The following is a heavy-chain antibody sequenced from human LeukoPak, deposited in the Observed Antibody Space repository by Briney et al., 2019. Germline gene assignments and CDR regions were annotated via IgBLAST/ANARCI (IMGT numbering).Heavy chain of an antibody. CDR3: ARGFLEFEERYYYYYGMDV. CDR1: GYTFTSYY. D-gene: IGHD3-10*01. J-gene: IGHJ6*04. Sequence: ASVKVSCKASGYTFTSYYMHWVRQAPGQGLEWMGIINPSGGSTSYAQKFQGRVTMTRDTSTSTVYMELSSLRSEDTAVYYCARGFLEFEERYYYYYGMDVWGKGTTVTVSS. V-gene: IGHV1-46*01. CDR2: INPSGGST.